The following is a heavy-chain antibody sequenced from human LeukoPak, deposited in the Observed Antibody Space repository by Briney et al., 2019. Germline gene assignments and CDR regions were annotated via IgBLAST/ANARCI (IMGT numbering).Heavy chain of an antibody. Sequence: PSETLSLTCAVYGGSFSGYYWSWIRQPPGKGLEWLGEINHSGSTNYHPSFKSRVTISVDTSKNQFFLKLSSVTAADTAVYYCARLRLGYWGQGTLVTVSS. J-gene: IGHJ4*02. CDR1: GGSFSGYY. V-gene: IGHV4-34*01. CDR2: INHSGST. D-gene: IGHD6-6*01. CDR3: ARLRLGY.